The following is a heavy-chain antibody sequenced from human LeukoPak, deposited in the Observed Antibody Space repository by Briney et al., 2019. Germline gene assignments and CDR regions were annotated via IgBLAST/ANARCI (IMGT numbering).Heavy chain of an antibody. CDR1: GFTFSSYG. CDR2: ISYDGSNK. V-gene: IGHV3-30*03. D-gene: IGHD3-10*01. Sequence: GGSLRLSCAASGFTFSSYGMHWVRQAPGKGLEWVAVISYDGSNKYYADSVKGRFTISRDNSKNTLYLQMNSLRAEDTAVYYCARRYPYYGYWFDPWGQGTLVTVSS. J-gene: IGHJ5*02. CDR3: ARRYPYYGYWFDP.